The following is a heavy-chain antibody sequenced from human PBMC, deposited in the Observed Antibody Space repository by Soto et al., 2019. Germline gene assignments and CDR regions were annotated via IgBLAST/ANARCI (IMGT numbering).Heavy chain of an antibody. CDR3: ARDTLETSIAAAGTGWFDP. Sequence: SVKVSCKASGGTFSSYAISWVRQAPGQGLEWMGGIIPTFGTANYAQKFQGRVTITADEATSTAYLELSSLRSEDTAVYYCARDTLETSIAAAGTGWFDPWGQGTLVTVYS. CDR2: IIPTFGTA. CDR1: GGTFSSYA. D-gene: IGHD6-13*01. J-gene: IGHJ5*02. V-gene: IGHV1-69*13.